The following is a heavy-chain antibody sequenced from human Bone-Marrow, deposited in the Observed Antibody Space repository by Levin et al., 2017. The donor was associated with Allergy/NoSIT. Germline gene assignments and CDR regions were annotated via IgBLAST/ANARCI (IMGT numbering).Heavy chain of an antibody. CDR2: IWYDGSNK. CDR1: GFTFSSYG. D-gene: IGHD3-10*01. J-gene: IGHJ6*02. V-gene: IGHV3-33*06. CDR3: AKENSNELLWFGEGYGMDV. Sequence: GGSLRLSCAASGFTFSSYGMHWVRQAPGKGLEWVAVIWYDGSNKYYADSVKGRFTISRDNSKNTLYLQMNSLRAEDTAVYYCAKENSNELLWFGEGYGMDVWGQGTTVTVSS.